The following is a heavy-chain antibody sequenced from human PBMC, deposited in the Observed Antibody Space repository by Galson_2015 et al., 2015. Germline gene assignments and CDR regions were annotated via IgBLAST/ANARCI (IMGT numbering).Heavy chain of an antibody. CDR1: GYTFDDYA. D-gene: IGHD6-19*01. Sequence: SLRLSCAASGYTFDDYAMHWVRQGPGEGLEWVSGISWNSGSIAYADSVKGRFTISRDNAKNSLYLQMNSLRAEDTALYYCVKGWGIAVFYGMDVWGQGTTVTVSS. V-gene: IGHV3-9*01. J-gene: IGHJ6*02. CDR2: ISWNSGSI. CDR3: VKGWGIAVFYGMDV.